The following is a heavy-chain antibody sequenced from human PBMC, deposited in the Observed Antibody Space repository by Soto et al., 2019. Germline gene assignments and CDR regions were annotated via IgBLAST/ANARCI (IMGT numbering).Heavy chain of an antibody. D-gene: IGHD6-6*01. CDR1: GGTFSSYA. V-gene: IGHV1-69*13. CDR2: IIPIFGTA. CDR3: ARQGYSSSSFDY. Sequence: SVKVSCKASGGTFSSYAISWVRQAPGQGLEWMGGIIPIFGTANYAQKFQGRVTITADESTSTACMELSSLRSEDTAVYYCARQGYSSSSFDYWGQGTLVTVSS. J-gene: IGHJ4*02.